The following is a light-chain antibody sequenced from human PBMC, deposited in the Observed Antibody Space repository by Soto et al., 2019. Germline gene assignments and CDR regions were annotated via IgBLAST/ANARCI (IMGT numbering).Light chain of an antibody. CDR3: SSYTSSSTNV. V-gene: IGLV2-14*03. CDR2: DVS. Sequence: QSALTQPASVSWSRGQSITISCTGTSSDVGAYNFVSWYQQHPGKLPKLMTFDVSRRPSVGSDRFSGSKSGNTASLTISGLQAEDEGDYYCSSYTSSSTNVFGSGTKLTVL. CDR1: SSDVGAYNF. J-gene: IGLJ1*01.